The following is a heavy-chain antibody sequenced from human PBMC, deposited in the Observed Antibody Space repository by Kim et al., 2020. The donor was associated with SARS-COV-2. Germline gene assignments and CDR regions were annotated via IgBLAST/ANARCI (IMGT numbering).Heavy chain of an antibody. CDR2: MYYSGST. Sequence: SETLSLTCTVSGASISSYYWSWIRQPPGKGLEWIGYMYYSGSTSYNPSLKSRVTISIDTSKNQFSLKLSSVTAADTAVYYCAREGYYDSRGYYNHDAFD. D-gene: IGHD3-22*01. V-gene: IGHV4-59*01. J-gene: IGHJ3*02. CDR1: GASISSYY. CDR3: AREGYYDSRGYYNHDAFD.